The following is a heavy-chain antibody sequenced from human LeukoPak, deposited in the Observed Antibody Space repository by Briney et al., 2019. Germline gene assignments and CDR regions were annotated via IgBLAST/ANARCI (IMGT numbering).Heavy chain of an antibody. CDR1: GYSISSGYY. Sequence: PSETLSLTCTVSGYSISSGYYWGWIRQPPGKGLEWIGSIYHSGSTNYNPSLKSRVTISVDTSKNQFSLKVSFVTAADTAVYYCARAGVFWSGDADYWGQGTLVTVSS. D-gene: IGHD3-3*01. V-gene: IGHV4-38-2*02. CDR2: IYHSGST. CDR3: ARAGVFWSGDADY. J-gene: IGHJ4*02.